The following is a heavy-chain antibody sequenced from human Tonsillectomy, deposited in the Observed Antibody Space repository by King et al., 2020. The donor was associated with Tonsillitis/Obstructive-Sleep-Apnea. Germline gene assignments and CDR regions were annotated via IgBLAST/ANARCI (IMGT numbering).Heavy chain of an antibody. D-gene: IGHD6-19*01. CDR3: AGDWFSGWYGASGY. V-gene: IGHV3-49*04. Sequence: VQLVESGGGLVQPGRSLRLSCIASGFTFGDYPMSWVRQTPGKGLEWISFIRSKAYGGTTEYAASVKGRFTVSRDDSKSIAYLQMNSLKTEDTAVYYCAGDWFSGWYGASGYWGQGTLVTVSS. CDR1: GFTFGDYP. CDR2: IRSKAYGGTT. J-gene: IGHJ4*02.